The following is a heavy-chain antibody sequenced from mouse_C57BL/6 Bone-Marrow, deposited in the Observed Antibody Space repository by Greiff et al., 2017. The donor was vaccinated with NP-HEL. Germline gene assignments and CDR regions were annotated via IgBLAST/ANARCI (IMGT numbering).Heavy chain of an antibody. CDR2: ISSGGSYT. CDR3: ARITTVVPYYFDY. CDR1: GFTFSSYG. V-gene: IGHV5-6*01. D-gene: IGHD1-1*01. Sequence: EVMLVESGGDLVKPGGSLKLSCAASGFTFSSYGMSWVRQTPDKRLEWVATISSGGSYTYYPDSVKGRFTISSDNAKNTLYLQMSSLKSEDTAMYYCARITTVVPYYFDYWGQGTTLTVSS. J-gene: IGHJ2*01.